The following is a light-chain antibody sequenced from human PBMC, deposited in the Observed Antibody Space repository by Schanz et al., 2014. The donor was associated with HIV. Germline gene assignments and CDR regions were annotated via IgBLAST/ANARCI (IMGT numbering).Light chain of an antibody. J-gene: IGKJ2*01. CDR1: QGIGND. V-gene: IGKV1-17*02. Sequence: DIQMTQSPSSLSASVGDRVTITCRASQGIGNDLGWYQQRPGKAPKRLIYAASTLQSGVPARFSGRGSGTEFTLTISNLEPDDFATYYCQQYKDNSLHTFGQGTKVEIK. CDR2: AAS. CDR3: QQYKDNSLHT.